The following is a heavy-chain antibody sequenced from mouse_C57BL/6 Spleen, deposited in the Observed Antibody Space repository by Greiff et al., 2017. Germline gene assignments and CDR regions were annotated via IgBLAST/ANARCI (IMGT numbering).Heavy chain of an antibody. D-gene: IGHD2-1*01. J-gene: IGHJ1*03. V-gene: IGHV5-17*01. CDR2: ISSGSSTI. CDR3: ARGGNYEDWYFDV. Sequence: EVMLVESGGGLVKPGGSLKLSCAASGFTFSDYGMHWVRQAPEKGLEWVAYISSGSSTIYYADTVKGRFTISRDNAKNTLFLQMTSLRSEDTAMYYCARGGNYEDWYFDVWGTGTTVTVSS. CDR1: GFTFSDYG.